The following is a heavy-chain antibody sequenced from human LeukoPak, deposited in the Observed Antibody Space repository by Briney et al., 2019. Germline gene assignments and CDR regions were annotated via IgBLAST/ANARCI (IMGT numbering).Heavy chain of an antibody. J-gene: IGHJ3*02. V-gene: IGHV4-4*07. CDR3: ARGRLDKRAFDI. CDR1: GGSISSYY. CDR2: IYTSGST. Sequence: SETLSLTCTVSGGSISSYYWSWIRQPAGKGLEWIGRIYTSGSTNYNPSLKSRVTMSVDTSKNQFSLKLNSVTAADTAVYYCARGRLDKRAFDIWGQGTMVTVSS. D-gene: IGHD3-9*01.